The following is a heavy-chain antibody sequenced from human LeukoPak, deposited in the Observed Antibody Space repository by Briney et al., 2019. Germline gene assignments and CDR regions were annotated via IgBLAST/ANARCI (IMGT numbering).Heavy chain of an antibody. V-gene: IGHV4-59*01. CDR3: ARALDFWSGYYGY. D-gene: IGHD3-3*01. CDR2: IYYSGST. Sequence: PSETLSLTCTVPGGSISSYYWSWIRQPPGKGLEWIGYIYYSGSTNYNPSLKSRVTISVDTSKNQFSLKLSSVTAADTAVYYCARALDFWSGYYGYWGQGTLVTVSS. CDR1: GGSISSYY. J-gene: IGHJ4*02.